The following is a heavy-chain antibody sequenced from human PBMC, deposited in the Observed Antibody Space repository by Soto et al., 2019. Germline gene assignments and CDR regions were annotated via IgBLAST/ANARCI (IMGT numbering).Heavy chain of an antibody. Sequence: QVQLQESGPGLVKPSETLSLTCTVSGGFISSYYWSWIRQPPGKGLEWIGYIYYSGSTKYNPSRTSRVTITVDTSKNRFALKLSSVTAAATAMYYCARRSSSKGSPGGWPWTAGFDPWGQGTLVTVSS. J-gene: IGHJ5*02. D-gene: IGHD6-13*01. CDR2: IYYSGST. CDR3: ARRSSSKGSPGGWPWTAGFDP. CDR1: GGFISSYY. V-gene: IGHV4-59*08.